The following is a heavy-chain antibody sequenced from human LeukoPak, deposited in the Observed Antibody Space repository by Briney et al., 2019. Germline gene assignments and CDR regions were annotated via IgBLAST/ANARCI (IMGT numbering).Heavy chain of an antibody. D-gene: IGHD6-13*01. CDR1: GYTFTGYY. CDR2: INPNSGGT. J-gene: IGHJ1*01. CDR3: ARGRSQGYSSSWYPFQH. V-gene: IGHV1-2*02. Sequence: ASVKVSCKASGYTFTGYYMHWVRQAPGQGLEWMGWINPNSGGTNYAQKFQGRVTMTRDTSISTVYMELSRLRSDDTAVYYCARGRSQGYSSSWYPFQHWGQGTLVTVSS.